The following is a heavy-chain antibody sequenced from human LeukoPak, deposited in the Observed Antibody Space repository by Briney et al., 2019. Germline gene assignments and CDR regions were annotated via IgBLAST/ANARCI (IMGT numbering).Heavy chain of an antibody. J-gene: IGHJ4*02. CDR1: GGSFSGYY. CDR3: ARGTSSSPEREFDY. CDR2: INHSGST. V-gene: IGHV4-34*01. D-gene: IGHD6-13*01. Sequence: KPSETLSFTCAVYGGSFSGYYWSWIRQPPGKGLEWIGEINHSGSTNYNPSLKSRVTISVDTSKNQFSLKLSSVTAADTAVYYCARGTSSSPEREFDYWGQGTLVTVSS.